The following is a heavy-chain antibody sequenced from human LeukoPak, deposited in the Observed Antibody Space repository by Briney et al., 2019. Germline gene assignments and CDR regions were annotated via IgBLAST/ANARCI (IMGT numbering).Heavy chain of an antibody. V-gene: IGHV1-69*13. Sequence: GASVKVSCKASGGTFSSYAISWVRQAPGQGLEWMGGIIPIFGTANYAQKFQGRVTITADESTSTAYMELSSLRSEDTAVYYCARVGTLWRSGAYFDYWGQGTLVTVSS. J-gene: IGHJ4*02. CDR3: ARVGTLWRSGAYFDY. CDR1: GGTFSSYA. CDR2: IIPIFGTA. D-gene: IGHD1-1*01.